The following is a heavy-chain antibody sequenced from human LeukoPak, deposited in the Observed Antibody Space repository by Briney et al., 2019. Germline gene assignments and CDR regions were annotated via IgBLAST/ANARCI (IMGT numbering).Heavy chain of an antibody. Sequence: ASVKVSCKASEYTFTGYYMHWVRQAPGQGLEWMGWINPNSGGTNYAQKFQGRVTMTRDTSISTAYMELSRLRSDDTAVYYCARDAIAAAGTQLPYYYYYMDVWGKGTTVTISS. J-gene: IGHJ6*03. CDR3: ARDAIAAAGTQLPYYYYYMDV. V-gene: IGHV1-2*02. CDR2: INPNSGGT. D-gene: IGHD6-13*01. CDR1: EYTFTGYY.